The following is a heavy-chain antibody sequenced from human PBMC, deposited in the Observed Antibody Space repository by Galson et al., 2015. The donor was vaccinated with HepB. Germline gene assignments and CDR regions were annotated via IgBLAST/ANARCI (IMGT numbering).Heavy chain of an antibody. CDR2: IYHTGSA. CDR1: GGSVHDYY. D-gene: IGHD1-14*01. Sequence: SETLSLTCTVSGGSVHDYYWSWIRQPPGKRLERIGDIYHTGSAIGSALYNPSLKSRVTISMAATKMQVSLKMTSMSAADTAVYYCARESSIASRYKTGGAFDLWGQGQMVVVSS. CDR3: ARESSIASRYKTGGAFDL. J-gene: IGHJ3*01. V-gene: IGHV4-59*02.